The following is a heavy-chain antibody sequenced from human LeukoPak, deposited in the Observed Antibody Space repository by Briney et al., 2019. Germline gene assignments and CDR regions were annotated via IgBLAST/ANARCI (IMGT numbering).Heavy chain of an antibody. CDR3: ARDILYDSSGYYYSSYYMDV. J-gene: IGHJ6*03. CDR1: GFTFSSYE. D-gene: IGHD3-22*01. V-gene: IGHV3-20*04. CDR2: ITWNGGST. Sequence: GGSLRLSCAASGFTFSSYEMNWVRQAPGKGLEWVSGITWNGGSTGYADSVKGRFTISRDNAKNSLYLQMNSLRAEDTALYYCARDILYDSSGYYYSSYYMDVWGKGTTVTVSS.